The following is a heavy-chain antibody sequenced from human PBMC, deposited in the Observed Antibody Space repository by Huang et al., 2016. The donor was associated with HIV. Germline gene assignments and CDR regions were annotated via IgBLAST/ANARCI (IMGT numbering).Heavy chain of an antibody. CDR1: GLTFGDFN. CDR2: IGSSSNSK. D-gene: IGHD2-15*01. CDR3: ARESCSGGTCYLFDF. J-gene: IGHJ4*02. V-gene: IGHV3-48*04. Sequence: EVQLVESGGGLVQPGTSLRLSCSASGLTFGDFNMNWVRQASGKWLEWISYIGSSSNSKLYADSVKGRFTISRDNARNSLYMKLKSLRVEDTAVYYCARESCSGGTCYLFDFWGQGVLVTVSS.